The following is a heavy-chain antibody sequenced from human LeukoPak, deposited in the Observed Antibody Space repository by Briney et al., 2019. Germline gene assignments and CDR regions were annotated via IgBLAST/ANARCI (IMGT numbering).Heavy chain of an antibody. J-gene: IGHJ4*02. Sequence: GGSLRLPCAASGFSVNNNYMNWVRQAPGKGLEWVSLMNNAGSTYYADSVKGRFTISRDSSKNTLYLQMNSLRAEDTAVYYCAGGTYYGSGSRPGYFDYWGQGTLVTVSS. CDR1: GFSVNNNY. V-gene: IGHV3-53*01. D-gene: IGHD3-10*01. CDR2: MNNAGST. CDR3: AGGTYYGSGSRPGYFDY.